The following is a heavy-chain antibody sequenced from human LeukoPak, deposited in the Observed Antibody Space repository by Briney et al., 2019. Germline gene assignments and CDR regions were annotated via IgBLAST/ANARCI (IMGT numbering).Heavy chain of an antibody. CDR1: GYTFTGYY. CDR2: INPNSGGT. J-gene: IGHJ4*02. D-gene: IGHD3-10*01. CDR3: ARAPHMVRGVKPFDY. V-gene: IGHV1-2*02. Sequence: ASVKVSCKASGYTFTGYYMHWVRQAPGQGLEWMGWINPNSGGTNYAQKFQGRVTTTRDTSISTAYMELSRLRSDDTAVYYCARAPHMVRGVKPFDYWGQGTLVTVSS.